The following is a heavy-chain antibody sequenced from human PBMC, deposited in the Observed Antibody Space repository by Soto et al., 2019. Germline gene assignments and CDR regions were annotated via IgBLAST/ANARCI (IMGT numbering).Heavy chain of an antibody. J-gene: IGHJ6*02. CDR3: ARGFYDSSGTIYYGMDV. CDR1: GGTFSSYA. CDR2: IIPIFGTA. D-gene: IGHD3-22*01. V-gene: IGHV1-69*01. Sequence: QVQLVQSGAEVKKPGSSVKVSCKASGGTFSSYAISWVRQAPGQGLEWMGGIIPIFGTANYEQKFQGRVTITEDESTSTAYRELSSLRSENTAVYYCARGFYDSSGTIYYGMDVWGQGTTVTVSS.